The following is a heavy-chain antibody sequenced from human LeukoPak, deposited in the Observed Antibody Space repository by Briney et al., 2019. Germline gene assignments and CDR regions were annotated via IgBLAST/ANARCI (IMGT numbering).Heavy chain of an antibody. CDR1: GFTFSSYS. Sequence: GGSLRLSCAASGFTFSSYSMNWVRQAPGRGLEWVSYISGSSRPIYYADSVKGRFTISRDNAKNSLYLQMNSLRAEDTAVYYCAKVVAPGGNVDSYGMDVWGQGTTVTVSS. D-gene: IGHD1-1*01. CDR3: AKVVAPGGNVDSYGMDV. CDR2: ISGSSRPI. V-gene: IGHV3-48*01. J-gene: IGHJ6*02.